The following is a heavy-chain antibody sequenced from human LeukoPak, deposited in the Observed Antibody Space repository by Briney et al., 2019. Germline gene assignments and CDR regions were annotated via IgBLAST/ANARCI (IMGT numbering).Heavy chain of an antibody. Sequence: ASVKVSCKASGYTFTGYYMHWVRQAPGQGLEWMGWINPNSGGTNYAQKFQGRVTMTRDTSTSTVYMELSSLRSEDTAVYYCARAAVAGTGDFDYWGQGTLVTVSS. CDR3: ARAAVAGTGDFDY. CDR1: GYTFTGYY. CDR2: INPNSGGT. D-gene: IGHD6-19*01. V-gene: IGHV1-2*02. J-gene: IGHJ4*02.